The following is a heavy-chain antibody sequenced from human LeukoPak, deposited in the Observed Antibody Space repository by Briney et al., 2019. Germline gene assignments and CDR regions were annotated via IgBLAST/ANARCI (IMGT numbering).Heavy chain of an antibody. V-gene: IGHV5-51*01. J-gene: IGHJ4*02. CDR1: GYSFTSYW. D-gene: IGHD3-9*01. CDR2: IYPDDSDT. Sequence: GESLKISCKGSGYSFTSYWIGWVRQMPGKGLEWMGIIYPDDSDTRYSPSFQGQVTISADKSISTAYLQWSSLKASDTAMYYCAREEGFDWYREGYFDYWGQGTLVTVSS. CDR3: AREEGFDWYREGYFDY.